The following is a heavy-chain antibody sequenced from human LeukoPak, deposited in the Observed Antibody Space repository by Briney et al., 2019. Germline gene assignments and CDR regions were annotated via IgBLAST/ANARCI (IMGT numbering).Heavy chain of an antibody. V-gene: IGHV1-69*13. J-gene: IGHJ3*02. CDR1: GGTFSSYA. CDR3: ARARSFDFEYCVPDFSAEEVCDAFDI. CDR2: IIPIFGTA. Sequence: SVKVSCKASGGTFSSYAISWVRQAPGQGLEWMGGIIPIFGTANYAQKFQGRVTITADESTSTAYMELSSLRSEDTAVYYCARARSFDFEYCVPDFSAEEVCDAFDIWGQGTMVTVSS. D-gene: IGHD2/OR15-2a*01.